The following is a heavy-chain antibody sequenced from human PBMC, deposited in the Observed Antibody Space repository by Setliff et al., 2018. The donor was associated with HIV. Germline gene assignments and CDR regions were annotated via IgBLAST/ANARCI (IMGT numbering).Heavy chain of an antibody. CDR2: IIPMFGTG. V-gene: IGHV1-69*05. CDR3: ARLTTTYYYDSSAYYHPV. D-gene: IGHD3-22*01. CDR1: GGTFSSYA. J-gene: IGHJ4*02. Sequence: SVKVSCKASGGTFSSYAISWVRQAPGHGLEWMGGIIPMFGTGFYAQKFQGRVTMTRNTSISTAYMELSSLRSEDTAVYYCARLTTTYYYDSSAYYHPVWGQGTLVTVPQ.